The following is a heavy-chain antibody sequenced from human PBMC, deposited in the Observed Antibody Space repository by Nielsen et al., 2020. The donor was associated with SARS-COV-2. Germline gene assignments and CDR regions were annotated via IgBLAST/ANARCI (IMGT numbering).Heavy chain of an antibody. CDR3: ARDMWGTVTRRATIDY. V-gene: IGHV3-48*04. CDR1: GFTFSSYS. J-gene: IGHJ4*02. Sequence: GGSLRLSCAASGFTFSSYSMNWVRQAPGKGLERVSYISSSSSTIYYADSVKGRFTISRDNAKNSLYLQMNSLRAEDTAVYYCARDMWGTVTRRATIDYWGQGTLVTVSS. CDR2: ISSSSSTI. D-gene: IGHD4-17*01.